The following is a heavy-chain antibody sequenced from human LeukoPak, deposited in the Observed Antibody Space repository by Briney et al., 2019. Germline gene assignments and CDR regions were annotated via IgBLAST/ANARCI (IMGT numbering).Heavy chain of an antibody. D-gene: IGHD4-17*01. CDR3: ARAVGGNYGAVDY. CDR1: GFTFRNFA. V-gene: IGHV3-33*01. CDR2: LWYDGSNK. Sequence: PGGSLRLSCAASGFTFRNFAMHWVRQVPGKGLEWVASLWYDGSNKHYADSVKGRLTTSRDNSKNTVSLQVNSLRAEDTAVYYCARAVGGNYGAVDYWSQGGLVTVSS. J-gene: IGHJ4*02.